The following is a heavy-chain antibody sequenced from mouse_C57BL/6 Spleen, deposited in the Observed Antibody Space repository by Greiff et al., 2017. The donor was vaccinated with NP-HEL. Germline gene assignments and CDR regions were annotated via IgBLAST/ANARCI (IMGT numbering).Heavy chain of an antibody. D-gene: IGHD2-4*01. V-gene: IGHV3-6*01. CDR2: ISYDGSN. CDR3: ARGDYDGWYFDV. CDR1: GYSITSGYY. Sequence: EVKLLESGPGLVKPSQSLSLTCSVPGYSITSGYYWNWIRQFPGNKLEWMGYISYDGSNNYNPSLKNRISITRDTSKNQFFLKLNSVTTEDTATYYCARGDYDGWYFDVWGTGTTVTVSS. J-gene: IGHJ1*03.